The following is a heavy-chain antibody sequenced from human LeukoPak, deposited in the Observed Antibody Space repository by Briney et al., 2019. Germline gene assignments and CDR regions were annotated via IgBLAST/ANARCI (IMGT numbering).Heavy chain of an antibody. CDR1: GYTLTELS. D-gene: IGHD3-22*01. CDR2: SDPEDGET. CDR3: ATVTPNDSSGYYSYFDY. V-gene: IGHV1-24*01. J-gene: IGHJ4*02. Sequence: GASVKVSCKVSGYTLTELSMHWVRQAPGKGLEWMGGSDPEDGETIYAQKFQGRVTMTEDTSTDTAYMELSSLRSEDTAVYYCATVTPNDSSGYYSYFDYWGQGTLVTVSS.